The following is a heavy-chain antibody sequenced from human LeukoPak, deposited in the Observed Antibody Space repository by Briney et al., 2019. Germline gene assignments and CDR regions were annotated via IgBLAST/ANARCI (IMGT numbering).Heavy chain of an antibody. CDR2: INPSGGST. Sequence: PGASVKVSYKASGYTFTSYYMHWVRQAPGQGLEWMGIINPSGGSTSYAQKFQGRVTMTRNTSISTAYMELSSLRSEDTAVYYCARVLYDSSGYYYVWDYWGQGTLVTVSS. J-gene: IGHJ4*02. D-gene: IGHD3-22*01. CDR3: ARVLYDSSGYYYVWDY. CDR1: GYTFTSYY. V-gene: IGHV1-46*01.